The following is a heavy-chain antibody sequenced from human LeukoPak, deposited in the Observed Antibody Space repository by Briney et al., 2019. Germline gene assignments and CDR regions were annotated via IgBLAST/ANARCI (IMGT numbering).Heavy chain of an antibody. CDR2: ISYDGSNK. J-gene: IGHJ5*02. Sequence: GGSLRLSCAASGFTFSSYGMHWVRQAPGKGLEWVAVISYDGSNKYCADSVKGRFTISRDNSKNTLYLQMNSLRVEDTAVYYCAKDTSYCPNNWFDPWGQGTLVTVSS. V-gene: IGHV3-30*18. D-gene: IGHD2-8*01. CDR1: GFTFSSYG. CDR3: AKDTSYCPNNWFDP.